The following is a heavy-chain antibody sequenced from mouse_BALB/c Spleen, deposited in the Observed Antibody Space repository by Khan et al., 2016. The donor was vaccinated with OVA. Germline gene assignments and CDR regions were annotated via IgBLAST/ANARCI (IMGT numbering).Heavy chain of an antibody. D-gene: IGHD1-1*01. CDR2: INLSTAYT. CDR3: ARRGVRGDFDY. V-gene: IGHV1-7*01. Sequence: VQLQESGAELAKPGASVKMSCKASGYTFINYWILWVKQRPGQGLEWIGYINLSTAYTEYNQNFKDKATLTADKSSRTAYMQLSSLTSEDSAVYYGARRGVRGDFDYWGQGTTLTVSS. J-gene: IGHJ2*01. CDR1: GYTFINYW.